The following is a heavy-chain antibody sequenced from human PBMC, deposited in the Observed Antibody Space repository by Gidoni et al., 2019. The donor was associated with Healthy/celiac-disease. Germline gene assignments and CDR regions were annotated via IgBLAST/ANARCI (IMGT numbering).Heavy chain of an antibody. Sequence: EVQLVESGGGLVQPGGSLRLSCAASGFTFSSYEMNWVRQAPGKGLEWVSYISSSGSTIYYADSVKGRFTISRDNAKNSLYLQMNSLRAEDTAVYYCARELAAPNLYYYYGMDVWGQGTTVTVSS. CDR3: ARELAAPNLYYYYGMDV. CDR2: ISSSGSTI. D-gene: IGHD6-6*01. CDR1: GFTFSSYE. V-gene: IGHV3-48*03. J-gene: IGHJ6*02.